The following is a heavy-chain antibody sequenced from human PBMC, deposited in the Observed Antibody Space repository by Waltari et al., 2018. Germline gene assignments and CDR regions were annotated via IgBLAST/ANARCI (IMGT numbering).Heavy chain of an antibody. CDR2: IDPEDCEA. J-gene: IGHJ4*02. CDR3: TTGPSLVGPY. V-gene: IGHV1-69-2*01. CDR1: GYTFTDYF. Sequence: DVHLVQSGAEVTKPGASVKISCRTSGYTFTDYFLHWVRQAPGKGLEWVGRIDPEDCEADSEQRFQDRVTFTGDTYTDTAYMELSSLRSDDTAMYYCTTGPSLVGPYWGQGVLVTVSS. D-gene: IGHD3-10*01.